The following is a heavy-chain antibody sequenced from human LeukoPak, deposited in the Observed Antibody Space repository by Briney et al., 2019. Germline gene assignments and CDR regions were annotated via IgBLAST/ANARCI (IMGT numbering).Heavy chain of an antibody. J-gene: IGHJ4*02. Sequence: GGTLRLSSAASGFTFRNYGMHWVRQAPGKGLERVTFIQFDGSNAYYVESVKGLLTFSRDNSKNALYLQMDSLRAADTAVYYCAKGQGYYVDYWGQGTLVTVSP. V-gene: IGHV3-30*02. CDR3: AKGQGYYVDY. CDR1: GFTFRNYG. CDR2: IQFDGSNA.